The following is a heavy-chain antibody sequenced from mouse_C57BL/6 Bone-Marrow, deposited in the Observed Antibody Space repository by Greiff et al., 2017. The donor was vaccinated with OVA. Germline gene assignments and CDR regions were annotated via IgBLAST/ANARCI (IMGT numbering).Heavy chain of an antibody. CDR3: ASFYGSSPNWDFHV. D-gene: IGHD1-1*01. CDR2: IHPNSGST. CDR1: GYTFTSYW. J-gene: IGHJ1*03. V-gene: IGHV1-64*01. Sequence: VQLQQSGAELVKPGASVKLSCKASGYTFTSYWMHWVKQRPGHGLEWIGMIHPNSGSTNYNEKFKSKATLTVDKSSSTAYMQLSSLTSEDSAVYYWASFYGSSPNWDFHVWGTGTTVTVSS.